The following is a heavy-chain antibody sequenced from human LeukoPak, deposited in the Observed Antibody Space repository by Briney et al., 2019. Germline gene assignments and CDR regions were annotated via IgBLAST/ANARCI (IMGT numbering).Heavy chain of an antibody. CDR1: GFTFSSYA. D-gene: IGHD2-15*01. CDR3: ARGSRDY. J-gene: IGHJ4*02. CDR2: ISYDGSNK. V-gene: IGHV3-30-3*01. Sequence: GRSLRLSCAASGFTFSSYAMHWVRQAPGKGLEWVAVISYDGSNKYYADSVKGRFTISRDNPKNTLYLQMNRLRAEDTAVYYCARGSRDYWGQGTLVTVSS.